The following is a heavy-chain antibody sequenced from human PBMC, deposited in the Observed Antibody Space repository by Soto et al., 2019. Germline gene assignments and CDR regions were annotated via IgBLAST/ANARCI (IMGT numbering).Heavy chain of an antibody. CDR2: FSATSENT. Sequence: EVQLLESGGGLVQPGGSLRLSCVGSGFFFSSYTMTWVRQAPGKGLEWVSSFSATSENTYYADSVRGRFTISRDNSKNPPCLKMNSLTAEDTPMYYSAKARDQQWVRLPFDYWGQGNLVIVSS. D-gene: IGHD6-19*01. CDR1: GFFFSSYT. CDR3: AKARDQQWVRLPFDY. J-gene: IGHJ4*02. V-gene: IGHV3-23*01.